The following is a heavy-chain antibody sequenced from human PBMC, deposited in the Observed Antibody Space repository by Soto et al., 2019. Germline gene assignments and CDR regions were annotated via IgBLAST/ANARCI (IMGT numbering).Heavy chain of an antibody. CDR2: INPSGGST. CDR3: ARAEVVPAATPGGWFDP. V-gene: IGHV1-46*01. J-gene: IGHJ5*02. Sequence: PSVKVSCKSSGYTFTSYYMHWVRQAPGQGLEWMGIINPSGGSTSYAQKFQGRFTITRNTSASTAYMELSSLRSEDTAVYYCARAEVVPAATPGGWFDPWGQGTLGTVS. D-gene: IGHD2-2*01. CDR1: GYTFTSYY.